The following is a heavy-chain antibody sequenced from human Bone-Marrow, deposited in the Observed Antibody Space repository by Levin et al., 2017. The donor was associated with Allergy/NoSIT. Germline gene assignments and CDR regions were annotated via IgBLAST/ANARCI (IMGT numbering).Heavy chain of an antibody. CDR1: GFTLSNHA. D-gene: IGHD6-13*01. Sequence: PGGSLRLSCVADGFTLSNHAMHWVRQAPGKGLEYVSALSSDGKTTYYASSVKGRFTISRDTSKNTLYLQMASLRHEDVAVYFCARGAAPEALLFWFDPWGQGTPVIVSS. CDR2: LSSDGKTT. V-gene: IGHV3-64*01. J-gene: IGHJ5*02. CDR3: ARGAAPEALLFWFDP.